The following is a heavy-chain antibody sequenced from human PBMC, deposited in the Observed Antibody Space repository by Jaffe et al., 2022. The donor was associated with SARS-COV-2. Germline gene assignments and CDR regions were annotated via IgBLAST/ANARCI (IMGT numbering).Heavy chain of an antibody. V-gene: IGHV3-23*01. CDR3: AKVGPFDGSCYSCFGYYYGMDV. CDR2: ISGSGGST. D-gene: IGHD2-15*01. J-gene: IGHJ6*02. CDR1: GFTFSSYA. Sequence: EVQLLESGGGLVQPGGSLRLSCAASGFTFSSYAMSWVRQAPGKGLEWVSAISGSGGSTYYADSVKGRFTISRDNSKNTLYLQMNSLRAEDTAVYYCAKVGPFDGSCYSCFGYYYGMDVWGQGTTVTVSS.